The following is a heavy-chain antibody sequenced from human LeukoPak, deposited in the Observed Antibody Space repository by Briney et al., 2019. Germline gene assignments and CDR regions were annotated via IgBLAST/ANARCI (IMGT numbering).Heavy chain of an antibody. V-gene: IGHV4-59*01. Sequence: PSETLSLTCTVAGGSISSDYWSWIRQPPGKGLEWIGYIYYSGSTNYNPSLKSRVTISVDTSKNQFSLKLSSVTAADTAVYYCARVDDGSGSSPRPWYFDYWGQGTLVTVSS. J-gene: IGHJ4*02. CDR2: IYYSGST. D-gene: IGHD1-26*01. CDR3: ARVDDGSGSSPRPWYFDY. CDR1: GGSISSDY.